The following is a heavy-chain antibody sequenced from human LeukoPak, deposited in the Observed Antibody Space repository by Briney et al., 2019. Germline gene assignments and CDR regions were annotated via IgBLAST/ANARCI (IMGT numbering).Heavy chain of an antibody. V-gene: IGHV1-69*08. CDR3: TRVNLRGSNYNWFDP. J-gene: IGHJ5*02. D-gene: IGHD3-10*01. Sequence: SVKVSCKTSGGTFLSHTFIWVRQAPGHGLEWIGKITPVIETAKYAQTFQGRVSIYTDRDTTTVYMDLSGLRPDDTADYYCTRVNLRGSNYNWFDPWGQGTRVIVSS. CDR1: GGTFLSHT. CDR2: ITPVIETA.